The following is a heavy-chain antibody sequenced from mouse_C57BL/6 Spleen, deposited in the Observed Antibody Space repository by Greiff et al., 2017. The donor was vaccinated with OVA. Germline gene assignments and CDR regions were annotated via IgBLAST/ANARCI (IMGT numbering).Heavy chain of an antibody. CDR3: ARGDYAWFAY. Sequence: VEPGASVKISCKASGYTFTDYYMNWVKQSHGKSLEWIGDINPNNGGTSYNQKFKGKATLTVDKSSSTAYMELRSLTSEDSAVYYCARGDYAWFAYWGQGTLVTVSA. CDR1: GYTFTDYY. D-gene: IGHD2-4*01. J-gene: IGHJ3*01. V-gene: IGHV1-26*01. CDR2: INPNNGGT.